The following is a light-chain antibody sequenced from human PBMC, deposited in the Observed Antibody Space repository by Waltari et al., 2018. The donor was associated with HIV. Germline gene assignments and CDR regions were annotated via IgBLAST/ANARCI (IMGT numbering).Light chain of an antibody. CDR3: QSADNSDTYYV. CDR1: SLPDPY. Sequence: SYELTQPPSISVSPGQTDRITCSGESLPDPYVYWYQQKPGQAPLLVMYKDTERPSGIPERFFGSTSGTTVTLTIDGVQAEDEADYYCQSADNSDTYYVFGSGTKVTVL. CDR2: KDT. V-gene: IGLV3-25*03. J-gene: IGLJ1*01.